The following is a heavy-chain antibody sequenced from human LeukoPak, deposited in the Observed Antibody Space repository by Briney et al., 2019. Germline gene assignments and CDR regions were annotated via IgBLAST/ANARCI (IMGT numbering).Heavy chain of an antibody. Sequence: SETLSLTCAVYGGSFSGYYWSWIRQPPGKGLEWIGEINHSGSTNYNPSLKSRVTISVGTSKNQFSLKLSSVTAADTAVYYCARGALYYYGSGSYHHNWFDPWGQGTLVTVSS. J-gene: IGHJ5*02. CDR1: GGSFSGYY. CDR3: ARGALYYYGSGSYHHNWFDP. D-gene: IGHD3-10*01. CDR2: INHSGST. V-gene: IGHV4-34*01.